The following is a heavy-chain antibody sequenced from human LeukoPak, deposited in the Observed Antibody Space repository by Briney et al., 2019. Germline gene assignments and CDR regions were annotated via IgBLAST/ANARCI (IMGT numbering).Heavy chain of an antibody. Sequence: GGSLRLSCAASGFTFSDYYMSWIRQAPGKGLEWVSYISSSGSTIYYADSVKGRFTISRDNAKSSLYLQMNSLRAEDTAVYYCARGHYDFWSGSPENYYFDYWGQGTLVTVSS. CDR1: GFTFSDYY. CDR2: ISSSGSTI. CDR3: ARGHYDFWSGSPENYYFDY. J-gene: IGHJ4*02. D-gene: IGHD3-3*01. V-gene: IGHV3-11*01.